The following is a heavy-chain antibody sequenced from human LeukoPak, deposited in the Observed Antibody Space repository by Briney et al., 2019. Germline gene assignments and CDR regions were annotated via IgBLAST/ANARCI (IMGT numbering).Heavy chain of an antibody. CDR1: GYSISSGYY. CDR2: IYHSGST. CDR3: ARDSVYSSSWYVDP. V-gene: IGHV4-38-2*02. Sequence: PSETLSLTCAVSGYSISSGYYWGWIRQLPGKGLEWIGSIYHSGSTYYNPSLKSRVTISVDTSKNQFSLKLSSVTAADTAVYYCARDSVYSSSWYVDPWGQGTLVTVSS. J-gene: IGHJ5*02. D-gene: IGHD6-13*01.